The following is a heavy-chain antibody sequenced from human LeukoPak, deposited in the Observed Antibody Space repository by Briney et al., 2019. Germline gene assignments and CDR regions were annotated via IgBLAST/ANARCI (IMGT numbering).Heavy chain of an antibody. CDR1: GFTFSNAW. CDR3: TTDYCSSTSCFFDAFDI. D-gene: IGHD2-2*01. CDR2: IKSKTDGGTT. V-gene: IGHV3-15*01. J-gene: IGHJ3*02. Sequence: PGGSLRLSCAASGFTFSNAWMSWVRQAPGKGLEWVGRIKSKTDGGTTDYAAPVKGRFTISRDDSKNTLYLQMNSLKTEDTAVYYCTTDYCSSTSCFFDAFDIWGQGTMVTVSS.